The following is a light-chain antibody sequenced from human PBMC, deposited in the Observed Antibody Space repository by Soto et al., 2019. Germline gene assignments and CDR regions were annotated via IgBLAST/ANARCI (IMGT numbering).Light chain of an antibody. J-gene: IGLJ1*01. CDR1: SRDVGSYNS. CDR3: CSYAGNPYV. Sequence: QSVLTQPASVSGSPGQSIAISCTGTSRDVGSYNSVSWYQQHPGKAPKLMIYEGSKRPSGVSDRFSGSQSGNTASLTISGLQAEDEADYYCCSYAGNPYVFGTGTKLTVL. CDR2: EGS. V-gene: IGLV2-23*01.